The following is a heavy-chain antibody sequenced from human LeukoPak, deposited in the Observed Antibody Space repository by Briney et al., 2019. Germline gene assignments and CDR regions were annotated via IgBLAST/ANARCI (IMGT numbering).Heavy chain of an antibody. CDR1: GGPFSGYY. V-gene: IGHV4-34*01. J-gene: IGHJ5*02. CDR2: INHSGST. Sequence: PSETLSLTCAVYGGPFSGYYWSWIRQPPGKGLEWIGEINHSGSTNYNPSLKSRVTISVDRSKNQFSLKLSSVTAADTAVYYCARGHPQVVPAATNWFDPWGQGTLVTVSS. CDR3: ARGHPQVVPAATNWFDP. D-gene: IGHD2-2*01.